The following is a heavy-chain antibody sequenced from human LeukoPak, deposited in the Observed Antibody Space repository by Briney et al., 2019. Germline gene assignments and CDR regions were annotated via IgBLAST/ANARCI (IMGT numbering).Heavy chain of an antibody. J-gene: IGHJ3*02. CDR2: IYYSGST. D-gene: IGHD6-19*01. CDR3: ARRQWLGHRAFDI. V-gene: IGHV4-59*12. Sequence: PSETLSLTCTVSGGSISSYYWSWIRQPPGKGLEWIGYIYYSGSTNYNPSLKSRVTISVDTSKNQFSLKLSSVTAADTAVYYCARRQWLGHRAFDIWGQGTMVTVSS. CDR1: GGSISSYY.